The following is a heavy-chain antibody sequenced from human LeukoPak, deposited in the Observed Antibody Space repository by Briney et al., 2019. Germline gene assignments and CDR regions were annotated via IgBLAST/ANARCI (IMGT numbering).Heavy chain of an antibody. D-gene: IGHD2-21*01. Sequence: GGSLRLSCAASGFTFSSYSMNWVRQAPGKGLEWVSSISSSSSYIYYADSVKGRFTISRDNAKNSLYLQMNSLRAEDTAVYYCARDQEVVIAIPHAFDIWGQGTMVTVSS. CDR2: ISSSSSYI. CDR1: GFTFSSYS. CDR3: ARDQEVVIAIPHAFDI. V-gene: IGHV3-21*01. J-gene: IGHJ3*02.